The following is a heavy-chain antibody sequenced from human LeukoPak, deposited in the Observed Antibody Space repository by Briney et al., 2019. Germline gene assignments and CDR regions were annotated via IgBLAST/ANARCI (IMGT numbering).Heavy chain of an antibody. CDR1: GFTVSSNS. D-gene: IGHD3-16*02. V-gene: IGHV3-23*01. CDR3: AKPDYVWGSYRSNYFDY. Sequence: PGGSLRLSCTVSGFTVSSNSMSWVRQAPGKGLECVSSISGSGGSTYYADSVKGRFTISRDNSKNTLYLQMNSLRAEDTAVYYCAKPDYVWGSYRSNYFDYWGQGTLVTVSS. CDR2: ISGSGGST. J-gene: IGHJ4*02.